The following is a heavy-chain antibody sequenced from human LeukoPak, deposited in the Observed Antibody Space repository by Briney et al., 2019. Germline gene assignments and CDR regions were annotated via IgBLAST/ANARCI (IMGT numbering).Heavy chain of an antibody. CDR2: IYSADST. V-gene: IGHV3-53*01. J-gene: IGHJ4*02. Sequence: PGGSLRLSCAASGFTVSSNYMSWVRQAPGKGLEWVSVIYSADSTYYADSVKGRFTISRDNSKNTVYRHMNSLRAEDTAVYYCASHYSSTWHFDYWGQGTLVTVSS. CDR3: ASHYSSTWHFDY. CDR1: GFTVSSNY. D-gene: IGHD6-13*01.